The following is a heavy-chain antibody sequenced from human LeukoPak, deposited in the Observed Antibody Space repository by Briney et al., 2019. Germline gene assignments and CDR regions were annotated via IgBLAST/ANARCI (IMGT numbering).Heavy chain of an antibody. V-gene: IGHV3-53*01. CDR2: TYSGDST. CDR1: GFTVSSNY. Sequence: GGSLRLSCAASGFTVSSNYMSWVRQAPGKGLEWVSITYSGDSTYYADSVRGRFTISRDNSKNTLYLQMNSLRAEDTAVYYCARGGEGRFGFDYWGQGTLVTVSS. CDR3: ARGGEGRFGFDY. J-gene: IGHJ4*02. D-gene: IGHD3-16*01.